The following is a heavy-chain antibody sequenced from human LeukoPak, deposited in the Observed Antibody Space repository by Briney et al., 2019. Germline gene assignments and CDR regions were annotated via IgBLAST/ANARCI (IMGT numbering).Heavy chain of an antibody. CDR3: ARETPYYTVYYYYYMDV. J-gene: IGHJ6*03. D-gene: IGHD2-2*02. V-gene: IGHV4-4*07. Sequence: PSETLSLTCTVSGGSISSYYWSWIRQPAGKGLEWIGRIYTSGSTNYNPSLKSRVTMSVDTSKNQFSLKLSSVTAADTAVYYCARETPYYTVYYYYYMDVWGKGTTVTVSS. CDR1: GGSISSYY. CDR2: IYTSGST.